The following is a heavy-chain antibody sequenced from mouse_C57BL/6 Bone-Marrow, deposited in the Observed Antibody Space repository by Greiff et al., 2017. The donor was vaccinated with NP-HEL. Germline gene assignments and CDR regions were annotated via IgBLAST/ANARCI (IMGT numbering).Heavy chain of an antibody. V-gene: IGHV1-72*01. CDR1: GYTFTNYW. D-gene: IGHD1-1*01. CDR3: ARYYYGSGYFDY. Sequence: QVQLQQSGAELVKPGASVKLSCKASGYTFTNYWMHWVKQRPGRGLEWIGRLDPNSGGTKYKEKFKSKATLTVDKPSSTAYMQLSGLTSEDSAGYCCARYYYGSGYFDYWGQGTTLTVSS. J-gene: IGHJ2*01. CDR2: LDPNSGGT.